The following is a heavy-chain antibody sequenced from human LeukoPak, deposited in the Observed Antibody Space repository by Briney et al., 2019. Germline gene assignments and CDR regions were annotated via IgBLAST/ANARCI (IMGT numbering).Heavy chain of an antibody. D-gene: IGHD3-16*02. CDR3: ARVVTFGGVIVYFDY. V-gene: IGHV5-51*01. J-gene: IGHJ4*02. CDR1: GYSFTSYW. CDR2: IYPGDSDT. Sequence: GESLKISCKGSGYSFTSYWIGWVRQMPGKGPEWMGIIYPGDSDTRYSPSFQGQVTISADKSISTAYLQWSSLKASNTAMYYCARVVTFGGVIVYFDYWGQGTLVTVSS.